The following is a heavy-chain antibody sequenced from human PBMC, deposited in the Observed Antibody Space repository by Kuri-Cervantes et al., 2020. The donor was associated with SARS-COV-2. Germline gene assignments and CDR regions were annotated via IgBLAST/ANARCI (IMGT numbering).Heavy chain of an antibody. Sequence: GSLRLSCAVPGYSISSGYYWGWIRQPPGKGLEWIGSIYYSGSTYYNPSLKSRVTISVDTSKNQFSLKLSSVTAADTAVYYCARQYNSNYYYYYYMDVWGKGTTVTVSS. D-gene: IGHD4-11*01. V-gene: IGHV4-38-2*01. CDR1: GYSISSGYY. CDR2: IYYSGST. CDR3: ARQYNSNYYYYYYMDV. J-gene: IGHJ6*03.